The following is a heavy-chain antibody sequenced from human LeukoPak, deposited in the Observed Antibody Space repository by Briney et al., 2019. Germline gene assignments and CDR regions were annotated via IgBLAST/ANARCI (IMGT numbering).Heavy chain of an antibody. CDR3: AKNTAMAYYYYYYMHV. CDR2: IYSGGST. CDR1: GFTVSSNY. V-gene: IGHV3-66*02. D-gene: IGHD5-18*01. J-gene: IGHJ6*03. Sequence: GGSLRLSCAASGFTVSSNYMSWVRQAPGKGLEWVSVIYSGGSTYYADSVKGRFTISRDNSKNTLYLQMNSLRAEDTAVYYCAKNTAMAYYYYYYMHVGGKGTTVTVSS.